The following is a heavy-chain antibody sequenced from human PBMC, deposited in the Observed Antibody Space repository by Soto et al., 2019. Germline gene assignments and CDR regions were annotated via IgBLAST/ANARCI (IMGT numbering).Heavy chain of an antibody. CDR1: GFTFSGSA. D-gene: IGHD2-2*01. J-gene: IGHJ4*02. V-gene: IGHV3-73*01. CDR2: IRSKANSYAT. Sequence: PGGSLRLSCAASGFTFSGSAMHWVRQASGKGLEWVGRIRSKANSYATAYAASVKGRFTISRDDSKNTAYLQMNSLKTEDTAVYYCTRREDIVVGPAARPDYWGQGTLVTVSS. CDR3: TRREDIVVGPAARPDY.